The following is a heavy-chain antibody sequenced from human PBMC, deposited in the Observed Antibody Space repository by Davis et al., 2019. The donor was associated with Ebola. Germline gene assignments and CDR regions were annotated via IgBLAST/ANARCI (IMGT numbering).Heavy chain of an antibody. CDR1: GGSISRSSYY. CDR3: ARGRNIVVVTAILNY. D-gene: IGHD2-21*02. CDR2: IYYSGST. J-gene: IGHJ4*02. Sequence: MPSETLSLTCTVSGGSISRSSYYWGWIRQPPGKGLEWIGSIYYSGSTYYNPSLKSRVTMSVDTSKNQFSLKLSSVTAADTAVYYCARGRNIVVVTAILNYWGQGTLVTVSS. V-gene: IGHV4-39*07.